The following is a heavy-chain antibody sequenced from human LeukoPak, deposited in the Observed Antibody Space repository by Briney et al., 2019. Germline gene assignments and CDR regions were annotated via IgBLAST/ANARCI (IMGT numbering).Heavy chain of an antibody. V-gene: IGHV3-74*01. J-gene: IGHJ3*02. CDR3: ARGGAAKFDAFDI. CDR2: INTDGSST. D-gene: IGHD1-26*01. Sequence: GGSLRLSCAASGFTFSSYWMHWVRQVPGEGLVWVSRINTDGSSTSYADSVKGRFTISRDNAKNTLYLQMNSLRAEDTAVYYCARGGAAKFDAFDIWGQGTVVTVSS. CDR1: GFTFSSYW.